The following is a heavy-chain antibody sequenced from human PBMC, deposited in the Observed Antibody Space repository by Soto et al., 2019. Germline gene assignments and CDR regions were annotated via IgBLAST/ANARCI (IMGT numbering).Heavy chain of an antibody. CDR2: IYHSGST. J-gene: IGHJ3*02. V-gene: IGHV4-39*01. CDR3: ARRQDYYDSSGYYNDAFDM. CDR1: GGSLSSSSYY. Sequence: QVQLQESGPGLVKPWETLSLTCTVSGGSLSSSSYYWGWIRQPPGKGLEWIGSIYHSGSTYYNPSLQSRATISVNTSKNQFSLTLSSVPAADTAVYYCARRQDYYDSSGYYNDAFDMWGQGTLVTVSS. D-gene: IGHD3-22*01.